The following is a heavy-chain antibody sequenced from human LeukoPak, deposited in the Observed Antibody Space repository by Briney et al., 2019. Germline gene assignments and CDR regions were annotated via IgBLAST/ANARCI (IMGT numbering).Heavy chain of an antibody. D-gene: IGHD2-21*02. CDR1: GFTFDDYA. J-gene: IGHJ5*02. Sequence: GGSLRLSCAASGFTFDDYAMHWVRHAPGKGLEWVSGISWNSGSIGYADSVKGRFTISRDNANRMLSLHINSLRVEDSAIYYCARGGKLEPTALASWGQGSLVVVSS. CDR3: ARGGKLEPTALAS. V-gene: IGHV3-9*01. CDR2: ISWNSGSI.